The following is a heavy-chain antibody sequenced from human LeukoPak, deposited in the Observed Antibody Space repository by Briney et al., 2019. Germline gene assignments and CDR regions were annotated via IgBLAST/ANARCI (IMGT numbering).Heavy chain of an antibody. CDR2: VSGGGAYT. J-gene: IGHJ4*02. CDR1: GFSFSSFA. V-gene: IGHV3-23*01. Sequence: AAGSLRLSCVGSGFSFSSFAMSWVRQAPGKGLEWVSTVSGGGAYTYYADSVKGRFTVSRDDSKSMHFLQMNSLRPEDTALYFCAKRITVSAGYYLDSWGQRTLVTVSS. CDR3: AKRITVSAGYYLDS. D-gene: IGHD2-8*01.